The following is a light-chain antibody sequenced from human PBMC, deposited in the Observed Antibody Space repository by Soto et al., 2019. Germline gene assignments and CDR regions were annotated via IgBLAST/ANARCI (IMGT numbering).Light chain of an antibody. Sequence: DIQMTQPPSSLSASVGDRVTITCQASQDISNYLNWYQQKPGKAPKLLIYDASNLETGVPSRFSGSGSGTDFTFTISSLQPEDIATYYCQQYDNLVGTFGGGTKVEIK. V-gene: IGKV1-33*01. J-gene: IGKJ4*01. CDR3: QQYDNLVGT. CDR2: DAS. CDR1: QDISNY.